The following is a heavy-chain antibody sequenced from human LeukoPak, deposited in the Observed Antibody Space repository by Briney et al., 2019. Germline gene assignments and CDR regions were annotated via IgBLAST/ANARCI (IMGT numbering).Heavy chain of an antibody. V-gene: IGHV3-64*01. Sequence: GGSLRLSCAASGFTFSSYAMHWVRQAPGKGLEYVSAISSNGGSTYYANSVKGRFTISRDNSKNTLYLQMGSLRAEDMAVYYCARDYDYASDYWGQGTLVTVSS. CDR2: ISSNGGST. CDR1: GFTFSSYA. CDR3: ARDYDYASDY. D-gene: IGHD3-16*01. J-gene: IGHJ4*02.